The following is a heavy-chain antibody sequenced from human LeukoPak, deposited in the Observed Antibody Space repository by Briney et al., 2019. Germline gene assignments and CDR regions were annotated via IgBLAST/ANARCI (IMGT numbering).Heavy chain of an antibody. CDR2: ISAYNGNT. CDR1: GYTFTSYG. V-gene: IGHV1-18*01. D-gene: IGHD3-10*01. Sequence: ASVKVSCKASGYTFTSYGISWVRQAPGQGLEWMGWISAYNGNTNYAQKLQGRVTMTTDTSTSIAYMELRSLRSDDTAVYYCAREDYGSGSYSENWFDPWGQGTLVTVSS. CDR3: AREDYGSGSYSENWFDP. J-gene: IGHJ5*02.